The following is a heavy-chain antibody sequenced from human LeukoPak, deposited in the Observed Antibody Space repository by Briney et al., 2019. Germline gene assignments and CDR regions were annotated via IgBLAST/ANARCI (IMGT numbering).Heavy chain of an antibody. CDR1: GYTFTSYD. CDR2: MNPNSGNT. Sequence: GASVKVSCKASGYTFTSYDINWVRQATGQGLEWMGWMNPNSGNTGYAQKFQGRATMTRNSSITTAYMELSSLRSEDTAVYYRARRHGRCSDGSCYYPDYWGQGTLVTVSS. J-gene: IGHJ4*02. D-gene: IGHD2-15*01. V-gene: IGHV1-8*01. CDR3: ARRHGRCSDGSCYYPDY.